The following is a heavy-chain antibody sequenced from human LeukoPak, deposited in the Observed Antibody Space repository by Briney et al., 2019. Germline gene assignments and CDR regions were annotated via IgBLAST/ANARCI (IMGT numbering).Heavy chain of an antibody. V-gene: IGHV3-21*04. CDR2: ISSSSSYI. D-gene: IGHD6-13*01. J-gene: IGHJ4*02. CDR3: AKDKTAAGYSSSQDY. Sequence: GGSLRLSCAASGFTFSSYSMNWVRQAPGKGLEWVSSISSSSSYIYYADSVKGRFTISRDNAKNSLYLQMNSLRAEDTAVYYCAKDKTAAGYSSSQDYWGQGTLVTVSS. CDR1: GFTFSSYS.